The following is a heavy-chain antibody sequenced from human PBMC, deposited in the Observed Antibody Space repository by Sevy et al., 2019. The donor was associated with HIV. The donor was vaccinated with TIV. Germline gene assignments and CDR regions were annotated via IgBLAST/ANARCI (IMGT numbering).Heavy chain of an antibody. CDR2: ISDASRYI. J-gene: IGHJ5*02. V-gene: IGHV3-21*04. D-gene: IGHD3-3*01. CDR3: ARDFTIFGVAPGIDH. Sequence: GGSLRLSCAASGFNFRTYSMNWVRQAPGKGLEWLSSISDASRYIYYSDSVKGRFTISRANAKNLLFLQMNNLRVEDTAIYYCARDFTIFGVAPGIDHWGQGNLVTVSS. CDR1: GFNFRTYS.